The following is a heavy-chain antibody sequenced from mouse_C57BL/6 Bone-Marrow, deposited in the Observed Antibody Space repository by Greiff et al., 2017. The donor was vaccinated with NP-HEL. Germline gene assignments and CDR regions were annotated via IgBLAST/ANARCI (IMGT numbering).Heavy chain of an antibody. CDR1: GYTFTSYW. V-gene: IGHV1-55*01. CDR3: ARSPAQAPWFAY. D-gene: IGHD3-2*02. CDR2: IYPGSGST. J-gene: IGHJ3*01. Sequence: QVQLQQPGAELVKPGASVKMSCKASGYTFTSYWITWVKQRPGQGLEWIGDIYPGSGSTNYNEKFKSKATLTVDTSSSTAYMQLSSLTSEDSAVYYCARSPAQAPWFAYWGQGTLVTVPA.